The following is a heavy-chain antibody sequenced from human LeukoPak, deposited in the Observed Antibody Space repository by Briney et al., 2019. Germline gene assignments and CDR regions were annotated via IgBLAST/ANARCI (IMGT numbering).Heavy chain of an antibody. V-gene: IGHV4-34*01. CDR1: GGSFSGNY. Sequence: SGTLSLTCAVYGGSFSGNYWSWSRQPPGKGLEWIGEINHSGSTNYNPSLKSRVTISVDTSKNQFSLRLSSVTAADTAVYYCARAYDSSGPIDYWGQGTLVTVSS. CDR3: ARAYDSSGPIDY. J-gene: IGHJ4*02. D-gene: IGHD3-22*01. CDR2: INHSGST.